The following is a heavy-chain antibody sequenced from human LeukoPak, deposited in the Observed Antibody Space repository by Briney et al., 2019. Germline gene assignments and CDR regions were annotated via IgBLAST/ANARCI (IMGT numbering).Heavy chain of an antibody. Sequence: GASVKVSCKASGYTFTGYYMRWVRQAPGQGLEWMGWINPNSGGTNYAQKFLGRVTMTRDTSISTAYMELSRLRSDDTAVYYCASKLLWSGELAIDYWGQGTLVTVSS. CDR2: INPNSGGT. J-gene: IGHJ4*02. D-gene: IGHD3-10*01. V-gene: IGHV1-2*02. CDR1: GYTFTGYY. CDR3: ASKLLWSGELAIDY.